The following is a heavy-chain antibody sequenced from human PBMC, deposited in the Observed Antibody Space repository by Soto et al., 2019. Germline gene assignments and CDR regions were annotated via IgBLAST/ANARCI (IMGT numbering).Heavy chain of an antibody. J-gene: IGHJ5*02. CDR2: ISYDGSNK. D-gene: IGHD6-6*01. V-gene: IGHV3-30-3*01. CDR1: GFTFSSYA. CDR3: ARDSGSLSFTWFDP. Sequence: PGGSLRLSCAASGFTFSSYAMHWVRQAPGKGLEWVAVISYDGSNKYYADSVKGRFTISRDNSKNTLYLQMNSLRAEDTAVYYCARDSGSLSFTWFDPWGQGTLVTVSS.